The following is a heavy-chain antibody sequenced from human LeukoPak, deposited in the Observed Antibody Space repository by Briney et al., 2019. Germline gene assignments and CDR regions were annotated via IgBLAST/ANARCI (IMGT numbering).Heavy chain of an antibody. CDR1: GDSISSYY. J-gene: IGHJ4*02. CDR2: IYYSGST. CDR3: ARGSGWFTY. D-gene: IGHD6-19*01. Sequence: SETLSLTCTVSGDSISSYYWSWIRQPPGKGLEWIGYIYYSGSTNYNPSLKSRVTMSVDTSKNQFSLKLSSVTAADTAVYYCARGSGWFTYWGQGTLVTVSS. V-gene: IGHV4-59*01.